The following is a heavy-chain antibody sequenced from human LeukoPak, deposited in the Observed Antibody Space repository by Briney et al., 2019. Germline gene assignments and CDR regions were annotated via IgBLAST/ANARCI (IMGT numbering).Heavy chain of an antibody. J-gene: IGHJ2*01. D-gene: IGHD7-27*01. CDR1: GFTFSSYW. CDR3: AREKMGTPPWPSTKSYRYLDL. CDR2: IKQDGSEK. V-gene: IGHV3-7*01. Sequence: GGSLRLSCAASGFTFSSYWMSWVRQAPGKGLEWVANIKQDGSEKYYVDSVKGRFTISRDNAKNSLYLQMNSLRAEDTAVYYCAREKMGTPPWPSTKSYRYLDLWGRGALVTVSS.